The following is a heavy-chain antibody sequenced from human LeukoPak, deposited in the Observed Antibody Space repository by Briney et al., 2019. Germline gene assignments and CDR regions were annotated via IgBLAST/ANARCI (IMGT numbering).Heavy chain of an antibody. V-gene: IGHV3-23*01. CDR3: ARDLRIQQNYYYYYMDV. J-gene: IGHJ6*03. D-gene: IGHD5-18*01. CDR1: GFTFSIYA. Sequence: GGSPRLSCAASGFTFSIYAMSWVRQAPGKGLEWVSAVSGSGGSTFYADSVKGRFTISRDNSKNTLYLQMNSLRAEDTAVYYCARDLRIQQNYYYYYMDVWGKGTTVTVSS. CDR2: VSGSGGST.